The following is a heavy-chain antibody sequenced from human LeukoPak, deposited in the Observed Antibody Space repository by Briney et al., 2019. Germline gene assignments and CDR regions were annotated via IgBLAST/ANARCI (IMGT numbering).Heavy chain of an antibody. CDR3: ARRYYYDSGSYLYFFDF. J-gene: IGHJ4*02. V-gene: IGHV4-61*01. D-gene: IGHD3-10*01. CDR2: IYYTGST. CDR1: GGSVSSGSYY. Sequence: SETLSLTCTVSGGSVSSGSYYWSWIRQPPGKGLEWIGYIYYTGSTNYNPSLKSRVTISVDTSKNQFSLKLRSVTAADTAVYYCARRYYYDSGSYLYFFDFWGQGTLVTVSS.